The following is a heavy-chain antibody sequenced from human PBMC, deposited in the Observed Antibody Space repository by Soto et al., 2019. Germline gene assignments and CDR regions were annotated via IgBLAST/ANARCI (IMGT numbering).Heavy chain of an antibody. V-gene: IGHV3-73*01. Sequence: GGSLRLSCAASGFTFSGSAMHWVRQASGKGLEWVGRIRSKANSYATAYAASVKGRFTISRDDSKNTAYLQMNSLKTEDTAVFYCTKEDSRHNYSYRAVGGKGTTVPVSS. J-gene: IGHJ6*03. D-gene: IGHD2-15*01. CDR2: IRSKANSYAT. CDR3: TKEDSRHNYSYRAV. CDR1: GFTFSGSA.